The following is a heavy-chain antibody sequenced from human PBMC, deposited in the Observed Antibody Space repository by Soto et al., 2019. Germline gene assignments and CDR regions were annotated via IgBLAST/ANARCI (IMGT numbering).Heavy chain of an antibody. Sequence: QVQLVESGGGVVQPGRSLRLSCAASGFTFSSYAMHWVRQAPGKGLEWVAVISYDGSNKYYADSVKGRFTISRDNSKNTLYLQMNSLRAEDTAVYYCARDPGYCISTSCYPPYYYYGMDVWGQGTTVTVSS. CDR3: ARDPGYCISTSCYPPYYYYGMDV. V-gene: IGHV3-30-3*01. CDR2: ISYDGSNK. J-gene: IGHJ6*02. CDR1: GFTFSSYA. D-gene: IGHD2-2*01.